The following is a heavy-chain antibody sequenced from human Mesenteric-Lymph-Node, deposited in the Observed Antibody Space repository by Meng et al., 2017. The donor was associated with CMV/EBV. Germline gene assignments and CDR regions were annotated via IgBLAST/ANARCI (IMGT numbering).Heavy chain of an antibody. Sequence: GESLKISCAVSGFTCTTYSRLAPGKGLEWVSCISRTNSSLSFADSLKGRFTISRDNARNTLYLQMNSLRAEDTAVYYCARGNYYGMDVWGQGTTVTVSS. D-gene: IGHD6-13*01. CDR2: ISRTNSSL. CDR3: ARGNYYGMDV. CDR1: GFTCTTYS. V-gene: IGHV3-21*01. J-gene: IGHJ6*02.